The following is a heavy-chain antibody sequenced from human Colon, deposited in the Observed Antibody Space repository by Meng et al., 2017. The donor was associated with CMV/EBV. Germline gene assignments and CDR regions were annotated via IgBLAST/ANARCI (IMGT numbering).Heavy chain of an antibody. V-gene: IGHV3-20*04. CDR3: ARDRDFWRGQHGEFEH. J-gene: IGHJ4*02. CDR2: IGWNGNTK. D-gene: IGHD3-3*01. CDR1: GFTFGDYG. Sequence: SGRGSGFTFGDYGMSWVRQVPGKGLEWVSGIGWNGNTKGYADSVRGRFIISRDDAQNSLYLNMSSLTVDDTALYYCARDRDFWRGQHGEFEHWGQGTLVTVSS.